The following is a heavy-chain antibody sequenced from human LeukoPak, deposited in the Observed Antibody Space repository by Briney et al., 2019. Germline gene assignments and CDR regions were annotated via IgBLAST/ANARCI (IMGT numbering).Heavy chain of an antibody. V-gene: IGHV4-59*01. Sequence: SETLSLTCTVSGGSISSYYWSWIRQPPGTGLEWIGYIYYSGSTNYNPSLKSRVTISVDTSKNQFSLKLSSVTAADTAVYYCARGSRETGIAYNWFDPWGQGTLVTVSS. CDR2: IYYSGST. CDR1: GGSISSYY. D-gene: IGHD1-1*01. CDR3: ARGSRETGIAYNWFDP. J-gene: IGHJ5*02.